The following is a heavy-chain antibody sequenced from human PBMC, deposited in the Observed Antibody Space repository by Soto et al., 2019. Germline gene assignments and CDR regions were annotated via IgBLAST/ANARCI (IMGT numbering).Heavy chain of an antibody. CDR1: GFTFSSYA. V-gene: IGHV3-23*01. Sequence: GGSLRLSCAASGFTFSSYAMSWVRQAPGKGLEWVSAISGSGGSTYYADSVKGRFTISRDNSKNTLYLQMNSLRAEDTAVYYCAKSPFLEWLLYPFDSWGQGTLVTVSS. J-gene: IGHJ4*02. CDR3: AKSPFLEWLLYPFDS. CDR2: ISGSGGST. D-gene: IGHD3-3*01.